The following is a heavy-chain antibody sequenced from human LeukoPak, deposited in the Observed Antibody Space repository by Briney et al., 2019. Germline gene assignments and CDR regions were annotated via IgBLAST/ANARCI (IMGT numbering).Heavy chain of an antibody. CDR3: AKVYRITTLRTPIDY. CDR2: ISYDGSNK. J-gene: IGHJ4*02. Sequence: GGSLRLSCAASGFTFSSYGMHWVRQAPGKGLEWAAVISYDGSNKYYADSVKGRFTISRDNSKNTLYLQMNSLRAEDTAVYYCAKVYRITTLRTPIDYWGQGTLVTVSS. D-gene: IGHD3-10*01. CDR1: GFTFSSYG. V-gene: IGHV3-30*18.